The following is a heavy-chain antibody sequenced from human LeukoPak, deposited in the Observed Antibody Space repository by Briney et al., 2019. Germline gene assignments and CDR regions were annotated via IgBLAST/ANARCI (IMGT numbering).Heavy chain of an antibody. J-gene: IGHJ5*02. CDR3: ARDLRLLWFGELARGFDP. Sequence: ASVKVSCKASGGTFSSYAISWVRQAPGQGLEWMGWINAGNGNTKYSQKFQGRVTITRDTSASTAYMELSSLRSEDTAVYYCARDLRLLWFGELARGFDPWGQGTLVTVSS. CDR1: GGTFSSYA. D-gene: IGHD3-10*01. V-gene: IGHV1-3*01. CDR2: INAGNGNT.